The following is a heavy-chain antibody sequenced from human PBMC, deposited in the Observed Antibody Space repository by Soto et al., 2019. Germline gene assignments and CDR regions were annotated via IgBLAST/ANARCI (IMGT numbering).Heavy chain of an antibody. CDR2: IWYDGSNK. J-gene: IGHJ2*01. Sequence: GGSLRLSCAASGFTFSSYGMHWVRQAPGKGLEWVAVIWYDGSNKYYADSVKGRFTISRDNSKNTLYLQMNSLRAEDTAVYYCARKLDHHHYWYFDLWGRGTLVTVSS. D-gene: IGHD1-1*01. V-gene: IGHV3-33*01. CDR1: GFTFSSYG. CDR3: ARKLDHHHYWYFDL.